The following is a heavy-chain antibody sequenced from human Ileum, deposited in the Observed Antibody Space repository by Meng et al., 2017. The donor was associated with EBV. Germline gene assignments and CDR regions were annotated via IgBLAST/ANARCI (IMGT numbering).Heavy chain of an antibody. CDR1: GYTFTNYD. J-gene: IGHJ4*02. CDR2: MNPKTGTA. D-gene: IGHD5-24*01. V-gene: IGHV1-8*01. Sequence: VQPVQSGAEVKKPGSAVKVSCKASGYTFTNYDISWVRQATGQGLEWMGWMNPKTGTAHYAQKFQGRVPMTRDTSITTAYMELSSLTSEDTAVYYCVRTLERGDYWGQGTLVTVSS. CDR3: VRTLERGDY.